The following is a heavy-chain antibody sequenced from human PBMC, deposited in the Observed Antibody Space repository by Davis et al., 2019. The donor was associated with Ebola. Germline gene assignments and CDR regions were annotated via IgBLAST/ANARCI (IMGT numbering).Heavy chain of an antibody. D-gene: IGHD6-13*01. J-gene: IGHJ1*01. CDR2: ISGYNGDT. Sequence: ASVKVSCKASGYTFTNYGISWVRQAPGQGLEWMGWISGYNGDTKGAQKFQGRVTMTTDTSTSTAYMELRSLRYDDTAVYYCARGGSSWSAEYFQHWGQGTLVTVSS. V-gene: IGHV1-18*01. CDR1: GYTFTNYG. CDR3: ARGGSSWSAEYFQH.